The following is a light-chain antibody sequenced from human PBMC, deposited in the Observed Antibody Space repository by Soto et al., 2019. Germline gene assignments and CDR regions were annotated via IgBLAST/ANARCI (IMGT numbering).Light chain of an antibody. CDR3: SSYAGSKNFIL. CDR2: EVN. J-gene: IGLJ2*01. Sequence: QSALTQPPSASGSPGQSVTISCTGTTSDVGGYNYVSWYQLHPGKVPKLIISEVNKRPSGVPERFSGSKSGSTASLTVSGLQAEDEADYFCSSYAGSKNFILFGGGTQLTVL. CDR1: TSDVGGYNY. V-gene: IGLV2-8*01.